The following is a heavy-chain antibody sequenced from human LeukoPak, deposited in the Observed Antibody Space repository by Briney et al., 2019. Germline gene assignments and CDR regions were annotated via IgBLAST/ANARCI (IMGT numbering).Heavy chain of an antibody. J-gene: IGHJ4*02. V-gene: IGHV3-48*01. Sequence: GGSLRLSCAASGFSFSPYSMNWLRQAPGKGLEWVSYIDSSSGTIYYADSVRGRFTISGDNAKNSLYLQMNSLRAEDTAVYYCARVGDYALKDWGQGTLVTVSS. CDR3: ARVGDYALKD. CDR2: IDSSSGTI. CDR1: GFSFSPYS. D-gene: IGHD3-16*01.